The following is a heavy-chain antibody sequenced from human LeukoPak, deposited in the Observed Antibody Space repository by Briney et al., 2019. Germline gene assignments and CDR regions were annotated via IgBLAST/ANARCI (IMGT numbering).Heavy chain of an antibody. CDR1: GFTFSNFW. Sequence: PGGSLRLSCTASGFTFSNFWMGWVRQAPGKGLEWVANIKQDETEKFYLGSVKGRFTISRDNAKNSLYLQMNSLRVEDTALYYCARSTTGTTGDDAFDIWGQGTMVTVSS. D-gene: IGHD1-1*01. V-gene: IGHV3-7*03. CDR3: ARSTTGTTGDDAFDI. J-gene: IGHJ3*02. CDR2: IKQDETEK.